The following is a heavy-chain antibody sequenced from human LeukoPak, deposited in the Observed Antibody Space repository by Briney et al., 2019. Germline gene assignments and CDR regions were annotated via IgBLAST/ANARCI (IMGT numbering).Heavy chain of an antibody. CDR3: ARESGVVVAATCFDY. J-gene: IGHJ4*02. V-gene: IGHV3-21*01. CDR1: GFTFSSYS. Sequence: GGSLRLSCAASGFTFSSYSMNWVRQAPGKGLEWVSSISSSSSYIYYADSVKGRFTISRDNAKNSLYLQMNSLRAEDTAVYYCARESGVVVAATCFDYWGQGTLVTVSS. D-gene: IGHD2-15*01. CDR2: ISSSSSYI.